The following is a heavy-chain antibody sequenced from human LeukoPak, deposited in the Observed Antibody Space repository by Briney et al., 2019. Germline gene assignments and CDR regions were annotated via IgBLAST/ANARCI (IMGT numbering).Heavy chain of an antibody. V-gene: IGHV3-23*01. CDR1: GFTFSSYA. J-gene: IGHJ1*01. Sequence: GGSLRLSCAASGFTFSSYAMSWVRQAPGKGLEWVSAISGSGGSTYYADSVKGRFTISRDNSKNTLYLQVNSLRAEDTAVYYCAKDGIDIVVVPAQHWGQGTLVTVSS. CDR3: AKDGIDIVVVPAQH. CDR2: ISGSGGST. D-gene: IGHD2-2*01.